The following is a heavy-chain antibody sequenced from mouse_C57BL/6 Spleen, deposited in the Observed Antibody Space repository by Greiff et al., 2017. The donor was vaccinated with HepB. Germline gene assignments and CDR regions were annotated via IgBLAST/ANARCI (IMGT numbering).Heavy chain of an antibody. J-gene: IGHJ4*01. V-gene: IGHV5-15*01. CDR3: ARRGLRSYAMDY. CDR1: GFTFSDYG. Sequence: EAHLVESGGGLVQPGGSLKLSCAASGFTFSDYGMAWVRQAPRKGPEWVAFISNLAYSIYYADTVTGRFTISRENAKNTLYLEMSSLRSEDTAMYYCARRGLRSYAMDYWGQGTSVTVSS. D-gene: IGHD2-4*01. CDR2: ISNLAYSI.